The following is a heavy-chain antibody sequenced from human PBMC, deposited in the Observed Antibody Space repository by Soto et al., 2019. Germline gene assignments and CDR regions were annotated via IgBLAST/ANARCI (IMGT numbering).Heavy chain of an antibody. D-gene: IGHD3-3*01. CDR1: GGSISTYY. CDR2: VHYSGTT. CDR3: ARGKIIGP. V-gene: IGHV4-59*01. J-gene: IGHJ5*02. Sequence: SETLSRTCTVSGGSISTYYWTWIRQPPGKGLEWIGYVHYSGTTNYNPSLKSRVTMSVDTSKNQFSLKLRSVTAADTAVYYCARGKIIGPWGQGTLVTVSS.